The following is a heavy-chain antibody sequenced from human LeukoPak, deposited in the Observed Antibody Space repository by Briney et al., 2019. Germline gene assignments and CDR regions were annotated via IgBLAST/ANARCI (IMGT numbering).Heavy chain of an antibody. V-gene: IGHV4-4*07. CDR1: GGSMSSYY. CDR2: IYTSGST. Sequence: SETLSLTCTVSGGSMSSYYWSWIRQPAGKGLEWIGHIYTSGSTNYNPSLKSRVTMSVDTSKNQFSLKVRSMTAADTAVYYCARVISSSWYFDSWGQGTLVTVSS. CDR3: ARVISSSWYFDS. J-gene: IGHJ4*02. D-gene: IGHD6-13*01.